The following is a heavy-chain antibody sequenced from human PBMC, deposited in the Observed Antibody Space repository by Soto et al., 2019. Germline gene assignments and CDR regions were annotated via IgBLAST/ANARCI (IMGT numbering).Heavy chain of an antibody. J-gene: IGHJ5*01. D-gene: IGHD3-22*01. CDR2: INPSGGST. Sequence: ASVKVSCKASGYTFTSYYMHWVRQAPGQGLEWMGIINPSGGSTSYAQKFQGRVTMTRDTSTSTVYMELSSLRSEDTAVYYCARSTSSVVYVSSGYRCFDFWCQRTLVTVSS. V-gene: IGHV1-46*01. CDR3: ARSTSSVVYVSSGYRCFDF. CDR1: GYTFTSYY.